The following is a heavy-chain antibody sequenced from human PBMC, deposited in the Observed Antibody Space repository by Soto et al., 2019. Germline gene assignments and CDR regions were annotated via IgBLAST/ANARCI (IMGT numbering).Heavy chain of an antibody. V-gene: IGHV3-23*01. CDR1: GFTFSDYA. Sequence: EVHLLESGGGFVQPGGSPRLSCAASGFTFSDYAMTWVRQAPGKGLEWVSAITSSGSSTYYAESVKGRFTISRDNSKSTLYLQMNSLRAEDTATYYCAKGAEGYVVSSLDYWGQGTLVTVSS. CDR2: ITSSGSST. CDR3: AKGAEGYVVSSLDY. J-gene: IGHJ4*02. D-gene: IGHD5-12*01.